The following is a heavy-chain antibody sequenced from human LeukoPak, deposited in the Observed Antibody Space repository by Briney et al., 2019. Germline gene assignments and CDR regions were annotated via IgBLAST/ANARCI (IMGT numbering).Heavy chain of an antibody. CDR3: AKEDSNADYYYMDV. CDR2: ISWNSGSI. D-gene: IGHD4-11*01. Sequence: GGSLRLSCAASGFTFDDYAMHWVRQAPGKGLEWVSGISWNSGSIGYADPVKGRFTISRDNAKNSLYLQMNSLRAEGTALYYCAKEDSNADYYYMDVWGKGTTVTVSS. V-gene: IGHV3-9*01. CDR1: GFTFDDYA. J-gene: IGHJ6*03.